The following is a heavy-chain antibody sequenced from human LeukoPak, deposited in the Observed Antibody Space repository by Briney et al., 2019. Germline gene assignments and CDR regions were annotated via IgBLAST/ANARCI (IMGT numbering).Heavy chain of an antibody. CDR1: GYKFTSYG. CDR3: ARGWGSGRHRSRRELDY. CDR2: ISTNTGNP. V-gene: IGHV7-4-1*02. D-gene: IGHD3-10*01. Sequence: ASVKVSCKASGYKFTSYGMSWVRQAPGQGPEWMGWISTNTGNPTYAQGFTGRFVFSLDTSVSTTFLQISNLKAEDTAIYYCARGWGSGRHRSRRELDYWGQGTLVSVSS. J-gene: IGHJ4*02.